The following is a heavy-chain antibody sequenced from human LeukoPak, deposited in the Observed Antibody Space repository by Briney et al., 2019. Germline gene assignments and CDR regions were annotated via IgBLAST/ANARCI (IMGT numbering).Heavy chain of an antibody. Sequence: PSETLSLACAVSGVSFNEYYWSWVRQTPEKGLEWIGEINHSGSTNDSPSLKSRVTISINTSRRQFSLNMRSVTVADTGIYYCTRMTTGHDYWGQGNLVTVSS. J-gene: IGHJ4*02. CDR1: GVSFNEYY. D-gene: IGHD4-17*01. V-gene: IGHV4-34*01. CDR3: TRMTTGHDY. CDR2: INHSGST.